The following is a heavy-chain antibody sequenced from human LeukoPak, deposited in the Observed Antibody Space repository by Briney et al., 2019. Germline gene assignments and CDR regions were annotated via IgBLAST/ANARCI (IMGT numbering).Heavy chain of an antibody. J-gene: IGHJ4*02. CDR1: GFTFGGYS. CDR3: ARKSASGNYPLDY. Sequence: GGSLRLSCAASGFTFGGYSMTWVRQAPGKGLEWVSVISADSATTFYADSVKGRFTISRDNDKNTVFLQMSSLGAEDTALYYRARKSASGNYPLDYWGQGTLVTVSS. V-gene: IGHV3-23*01. CDR2: ISADSATT. D-gene: IGHD3-10*01.